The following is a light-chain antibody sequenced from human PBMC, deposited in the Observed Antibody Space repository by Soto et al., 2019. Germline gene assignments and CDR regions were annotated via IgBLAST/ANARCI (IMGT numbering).Light chain of an antibody. V-gene: IGKV1-39*01. CDR1: QTVKNN. CDR2: GSS. CDR3: QQTYRHPRT. Sequence: DIQMTQSPSSVSASVGDSVSFACQSSQTVKNNVNWYQHKRGKAPKLLISGSSNLQNGVPPRFSGSGTGTDFALTINSLQPEDAATYYCQQTYRHPRTFGQGSSVEIK. J-gene: IGKJ1*01.